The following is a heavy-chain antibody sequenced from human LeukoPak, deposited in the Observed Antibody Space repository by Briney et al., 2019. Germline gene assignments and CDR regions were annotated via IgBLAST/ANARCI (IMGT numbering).Heavy chain of an antibody. D-gene: IGHD1-26*01. CDR2: ISSSSSYI. CDR1: GFTFSSYS. V-gene: IGHV3-21*01. CDR3: ARARTRYSGSYGGAFDI. Sequence: GGSLRLSCAASGFTFSSYSMNWVRQAPGKGLEWVSSISSSSSYIYYADSVKGRFTISRDNAKNSLYQQMNSLRAEDTAVYYCARARTRYSGSYGGAFDIWGQGTMVTVSS. J-gene: IGHJ3*02.